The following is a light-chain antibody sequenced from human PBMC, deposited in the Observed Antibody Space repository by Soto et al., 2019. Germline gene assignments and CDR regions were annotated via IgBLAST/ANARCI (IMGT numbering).Light chain of an antibody. V-gene: IGLV2-8*01. CDR2: EVS. Sequence: TGTSSDIGGYNYVSWYQQHPGKAPKLIIYEVSKRPSGVPDRFSGSKSGNTASLTVSGLQAEDEADYYCNSYAGSSNYVFGTGTKVTVL. CDR1: SSDIGGYNY. CDR3: NSYAGSSNYV. J-gene: IGLJ1*01.